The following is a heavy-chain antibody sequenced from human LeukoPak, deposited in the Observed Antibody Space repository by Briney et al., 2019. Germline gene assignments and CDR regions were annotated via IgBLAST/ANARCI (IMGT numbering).Heavy chain of an antibody. CDR3: AAVTLGGWLPADLHDY. V-gene: IGHV1-58*01. CDR2: IVVGSGNT. Sequence: SVKVSCKASGFTFTSSAVQWVRQARGQRLEWIGWIVVGSGNTNYAQKFQERVTITRDMSTSTAYMELTSLRSEDTAVYYCAAVTLGGWLPADLHDYWGQGTLVTVSS. J-gene: IGHJ4*02. D-gene: IGHD5-12*01. CDR1: GFTFTSSA.